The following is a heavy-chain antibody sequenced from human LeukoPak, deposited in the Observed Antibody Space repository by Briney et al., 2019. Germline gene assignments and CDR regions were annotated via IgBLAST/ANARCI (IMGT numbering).Heavy chain of an antibody. Sequence: GGSLRLSCAASGFTFSSYGMHWVRQAPGKGLEWVAVISYDGSNKYYADSVKGRFTISRDNSKNTLYLQMNSLRAEDTAVYYCAREPPYDSSGNGGYWGQGTLVTVSS. J-gene: IGHJ4*02. CDR2: ISYDGSNK. D-gene: IGHD3-22*01. V-gene: IGHV3-30*03. CDR3: AREPPYDSSGNGGY. CDR1: GFTFSSYG.